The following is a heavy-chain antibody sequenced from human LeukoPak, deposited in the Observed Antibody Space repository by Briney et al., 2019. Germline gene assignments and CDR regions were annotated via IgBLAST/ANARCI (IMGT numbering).Heavy chain of an antibody. CDR2: IYPGDSDT. J-gene: IGHJ4*02. D-gene: IGHD3-3*01. CDR3: ARHYYDFWSGYSSLGY. V-gene: IGHV5-51*01. Sequence: GESLKISCKGSGYSFTSYWIGWVRQMPGKGLEWMGIIYPGDSDTRYSPSFQGQVTISADKSISTAYLQWSSLKASDTAMYYCARHYYDFWSGYSSLGYWGQGTLVTVPS. CDR1: GYSFTSYW.